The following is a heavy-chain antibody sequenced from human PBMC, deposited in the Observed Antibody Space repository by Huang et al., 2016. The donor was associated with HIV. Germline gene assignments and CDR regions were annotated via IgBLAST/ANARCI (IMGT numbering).Heavy chain of an antibody. CDR1: GQSISSNTVY. CDR2: IHYSAHT. D-gene: IGHD1-26*01. J-gene: IGHJ5*02. Sequence: QLQLQESGPGLVKPLETLSLTCSVSGQSISSNTVYWGWIRQPPGKGLEWIASIHYSAHTSSNPSLMNRVTISVATSKGQFSLKVRSVTAADTAVYYCVRHGMTEGATYLTWGQGTLVTVSS. V-gene: IGHV4-39*01. CDR3: VRHGMTEGATYLT.